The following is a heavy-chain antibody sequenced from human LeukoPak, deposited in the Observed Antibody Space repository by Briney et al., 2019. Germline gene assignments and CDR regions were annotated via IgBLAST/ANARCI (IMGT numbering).Heavy chain of an antibody. J-gene: IGHJ4*02. V-gene: IGHV1-2*02. Sequence: ASVKVSCKASGYTFIDYYMFWVRQAPGQGPEWMGWINPNSGGTNSAQKLQGRVTMTTDTSTSTAYMELRSLRSDDTAVYYCARDGGHSGYYPDYWGQGTLVTVSS. CDR2: INPNSGGT. D-gene: IGHD3-22*01. CDR1: GYTFIDYY. CDR3: ARDGGHSGYYPDY.